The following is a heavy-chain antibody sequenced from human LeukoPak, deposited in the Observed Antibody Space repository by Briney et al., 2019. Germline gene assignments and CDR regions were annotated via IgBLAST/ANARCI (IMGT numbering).Heavy chain of an antibody. V-gene: IGHV3-23*01. Sequence: PGGSLRLSCAASGFTFSSYAMNWVRQAPGKGLDWVSAISGSGANTYYADSVKGRFTTSRDNSKNTLYLQMNSLRAEDTAVYYCARDLSGVTGYTYGRGIDYWGQGTLVTVSS. CDR2: ISGSGANT. CDR3: ARDLSGVTGYTYGRGIDY. CDR1: GFTFSSYA. J-gene: IGHJ4*02. D-gene: IGHD5-18*01.